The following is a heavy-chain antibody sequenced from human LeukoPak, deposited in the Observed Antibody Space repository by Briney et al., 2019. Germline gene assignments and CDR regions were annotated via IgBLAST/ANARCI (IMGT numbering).Heavy chain of an antibody. CDR3: ASLGYCSSTSCYPDLIDY. V-gene: IGHV1-8*03. D-gene: IGHD2-2*01. CDR1: GYTFTSYD. J-gene: IGHJ4*02. Sequence: ASVKVSCKASGYTFTSYDINWVRQATGQGLEWMGWMNPNSGNTGYAQKFQGRVTIARDTSASTAYMELSSLRSEDTAVCYCASLGYCSSTSCYPDLIDYWGQGTLVTVSS. CDR2: MNPNSGNT.